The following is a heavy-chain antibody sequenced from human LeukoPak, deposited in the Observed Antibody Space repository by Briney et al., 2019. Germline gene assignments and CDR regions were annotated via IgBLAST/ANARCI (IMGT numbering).Heavy chain of an antibody. CDR1: GGSFSGYY. CDR2: INHSGST. V-gene: IGHV4-34*01. Sequence: PSETLSLTCAVYGGSFSGYYWSWIRQPPGKGLEWIGEINHSGSTNYNPSLKSRVTISVDTSKNQFSLKLSSVTAADTAVYYCAREPMVRGVFDYWGQGTLVTVSS. J-gene: IGHJ4*02. D-gene: IGHD3-10*01. CDR3: AREPMVRGVFDY.